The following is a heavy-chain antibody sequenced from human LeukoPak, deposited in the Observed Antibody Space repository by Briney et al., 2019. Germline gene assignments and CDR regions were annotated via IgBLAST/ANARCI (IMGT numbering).Heavy chain of an antibody. CDR2: INHSGST. V-gene: IGHV4-34*01. CDR1: GGSFSGYY. Sequence: SETLSLTCAVYGGSFSGYYWSWIRQPPGKGLEWIGEINHSGSTNYNPSLKSRVTISVDTSKNQFSLKLSSVTAADTAVYYCARHGVEWFGELLPLDYWGQGTLVTVSS. J-gene: IGHJ4*02. CDR3: ARHGVEWFGELLPLDY. D-gene: IGHD3-10*01.